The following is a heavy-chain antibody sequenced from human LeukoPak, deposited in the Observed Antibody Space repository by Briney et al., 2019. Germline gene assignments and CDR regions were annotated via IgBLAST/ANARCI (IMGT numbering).Heavy chain of an antibody. CDR3: ARRNYYDSTGYFDS. J-gene: IGHJ4*02. CDR1: GGSISGDNW. V-gene: IGHV4-4*02. CDR2: IYHRGIT. D-gene: IGHD3-22*01. Sequence: PSGTLSLTCGISGGSISGDNWWSWVRQPPGKGLEWIGEIYHRGITNYNPSLKSRVSISGDKSKNQFSLKLSSVTAADTAVYYCARRNYYDSTGYFDSWGQGNLVTVSS.